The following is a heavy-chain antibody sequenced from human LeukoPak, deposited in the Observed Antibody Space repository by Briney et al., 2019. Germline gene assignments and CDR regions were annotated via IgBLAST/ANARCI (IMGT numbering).Heavy chain of an antibody. CDR2: MNPNSGNT. D-gene: IGHD3-22*01. CDR1: GYTFTSYD. Sequence: ASVKVSCKASGYTFTSYDINWVRQATGQGLEWMGWMNPNSGNTGYAQKFQGRVTITRNTSISTAYMELSSLRSEDTAVYYCARGYYYDSSGYYYENAFDIWGQGTMVTVSS. CDR3: ARGYYYDSSGYYYENAFDI. V-gene: IGHV1-8*03. J-gene: IGHJ3*02.